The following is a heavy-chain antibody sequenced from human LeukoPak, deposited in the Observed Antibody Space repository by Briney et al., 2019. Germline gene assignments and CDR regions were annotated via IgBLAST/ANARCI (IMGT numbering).Heavy chain of an antibody. CDR1: GFSFTSHA. Sequence: GRSLRLSCGAAGFSFTSHALTWVRQAPGKGLEWVSSISPSGDTYYADSVKGRFTSSRDSSTSTLYLQVNSLRVEDTAVYYCAKVTWFGEPGWGHGTLVTVSS. J-gene: IGHJ4*01. CDR2: ISPSGDT. CDR3: AKVTWFGEPG. V-gene: IGHV3-23*01. D-gene: IGHD3-10*01.